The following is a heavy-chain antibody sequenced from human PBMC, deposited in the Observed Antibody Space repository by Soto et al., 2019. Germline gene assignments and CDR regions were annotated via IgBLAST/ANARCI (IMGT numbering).Heavy chain of an antibody. D-gene: IGHD1-7*01. CDR3: GRVKYNWNYEATDAFEI. J-gene: IGHJ3*02. V-gene: IGHV4-59*01. CDR2: IYYSGST. Sequence: PSETLSLTCTVSGGSISSYYWSWIRQPPGKGLEWIGYIYYSGSTNYNPSLKSRVTISVDTSKNQFSLKLSSVTAADTAVYYCGRVKYNWNYEATDAFEIWGQGTMVPVSS. CDR1: GGSISSYY.